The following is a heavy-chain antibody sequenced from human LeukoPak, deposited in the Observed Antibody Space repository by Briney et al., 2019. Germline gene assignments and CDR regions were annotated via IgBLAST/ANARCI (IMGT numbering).Heavy chain of an antibody. CDR2: ISGSGGST. D-gene: IGHD3-10*01. V-gene: IGHV3-23*01. Sequence: GGSLRLSCAVSGITLSNYGMSWVRQAPGKGLEWVAGISGSGGSTNYADSVKGRFTISRDNRKNTLYLQMNSLRAEDTAVYFCAKRGVVVRVILVGFHKEAYYFDSWGQGALVTVSS. J-gene: IGHJ4*02. CDR3: AKRGVVVRVILVGFHKEAYYFDS. CDR1: GITLSNYG.